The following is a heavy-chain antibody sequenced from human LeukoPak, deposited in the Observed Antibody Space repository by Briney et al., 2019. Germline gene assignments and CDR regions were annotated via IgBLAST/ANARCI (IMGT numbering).Heavy chain of an antibody. CDR3: ARGRGPPYYDFWSGYYNHYMDV. D-gene: IGHD3-3*01. J-gene: IGHJ6*03. CDR1: GYTFTSYD. Sequence: SVKVSCKASGYTFTSYDINWVRQATGQGLEWMGWMNPNSGNTGYAQKFQGRVTITRNTSISTAYMELSSLRSEDTAVYYCARGRGPPYYDFWSGYYNHYMDVWGKGTTVTVSS. CDR2: MNPNSGNT. V-gene: IGHV1-8*03.